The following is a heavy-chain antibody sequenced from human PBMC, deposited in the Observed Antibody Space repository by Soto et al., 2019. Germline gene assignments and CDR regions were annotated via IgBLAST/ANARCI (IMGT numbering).Heavy chain of an antibody. V-gene: IGHV1-18*01. CDR2: ISAYTGNT. CDR1: GYTFTSFG. D-gene: IGHD3-22*01. CDR3: ARFGRARTMNISYNDGMDV. J-gene: IGHJ6*02. Sequence: QRVQSGAEVKKPGASVNVSCKASGYTFTSFGITWVRQAPGQGLEWVGWISAYTGNTKLAQKPQGRVTMTTDTSTTKLYVALRCLSAADTAVYYCARFGRARTMNISYNDGMDVGGQGTAVTVSS.